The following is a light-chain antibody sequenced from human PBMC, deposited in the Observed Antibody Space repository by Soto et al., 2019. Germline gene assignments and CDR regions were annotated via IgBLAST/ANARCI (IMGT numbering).Light chain of an antibody. CDR1: QSISSY. CDR2: AAS. CDR3: QQSYSTPDT. J-gene: IGKJ3*01. V-gene: IGKV1-39*01. Sequence: DIQMTQSPSSLSASVGDRVTITCRASQSISSYLNWYQQKPGKAPKLLIYAASSLQSGVPSRFSGSGSGTDFTLTINSLQPEDFATYYCQQSYSTPDTFGPGTKVDIK.